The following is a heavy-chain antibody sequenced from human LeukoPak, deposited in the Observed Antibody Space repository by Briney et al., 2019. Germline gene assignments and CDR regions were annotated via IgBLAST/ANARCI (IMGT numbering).Heavy chain of an antibody. D-gene: IGHD2-2*01. CDR3: ARAPTVLVGYCSSSSCQADY. J-gene: IGHJ4*02. CDR1: GFTFRRYS. CDR2: VDPSSTYI. Sequence: GGSLRLSCAASGFTFRRYSMNWVRRAPGRGLEWMASVDPSSTYIYYADSVKGRFTISRDNAENSLYLQMDSLRVEDTAVYYCARAPTVLVGYCSSSSCQADYWGQGTLVTVSS. V-gene: IGHV3-21*01.